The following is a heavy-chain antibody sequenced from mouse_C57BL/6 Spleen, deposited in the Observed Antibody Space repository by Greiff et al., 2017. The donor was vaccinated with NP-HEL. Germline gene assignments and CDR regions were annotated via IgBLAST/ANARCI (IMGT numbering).Heavy chain of an antibody. CDR1: GYTFTNYW. CDR2: IYPGGGYT. Sequence: VQVVESGAELVRPGTSVKMSCKASGYTFTNYWIGWAKQRPGHGLEWIGDIYPGGGYTNYNEKFKGKATLTADKSSSTAYMQFSSLTSEDSAIYYCARRVLYYDYDYWYFDVWGTGTTVTVSS. V-gene: IGHV1-63*01. CDR3: ARRVLYYDYDYWYFDV. J-gene: IGHJ1*03. D-gene: IGHD2-4*01.